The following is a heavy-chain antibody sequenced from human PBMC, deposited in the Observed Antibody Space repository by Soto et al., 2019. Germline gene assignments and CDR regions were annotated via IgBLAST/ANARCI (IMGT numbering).Heavy chain of an antibody. CDR2: ISYDGSNK. D-gene: IGHD3-3*01. CDR1: GFTFSSYG. V-gene: IGHV3-30*18. J-gene: IGHJ4*02. Sequence: GGSLRLSCAASGFTFSSYGMHWVRQAPGKGLEWVAVISYDGSNKYYADSVKGRFTISRDNSKNTLYLQMNSLRAEDTAVYYCAKARTYDFWSGYFDYWGQGTLVTVSS. CDR3: AKARTYDFWSGYFDY.